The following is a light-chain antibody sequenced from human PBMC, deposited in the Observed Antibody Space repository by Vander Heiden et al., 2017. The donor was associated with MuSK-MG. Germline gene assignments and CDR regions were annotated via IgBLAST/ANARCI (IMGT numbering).Light chain of an antibody. CDR2: WAS. J-gene: IGKJ2*01. Sequence: DIVMTQSPDSLAVSLGERATINCKSSQSVLYSSNNKNYLAWYQQKPGQPPKLLIYWASTRESGVPDRFSGSGSGTDFTLTISSLQAEDVAVYYFQQYYINPFGQGTKMEIK. CDR3: QQYYINP. V-gene: IGKV4-1*01. CDR1: QSVLYSSNNKNY.